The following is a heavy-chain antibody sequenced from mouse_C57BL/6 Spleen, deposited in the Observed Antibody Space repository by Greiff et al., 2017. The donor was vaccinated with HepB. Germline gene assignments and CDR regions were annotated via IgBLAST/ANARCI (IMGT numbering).Heavy chain of an antibody. CDR1: GYTFTDYN. J-gene: IGHJ4*01. CDR2: INPNNGGT. CDR3: ARKNGLRPYYYAMDY. V-gene: IGHV1-22*01. D-gene: IGHD2-4*01. Sequence: DVQLQESGPELVKPGASVKMSCKASGYTFTDYNMHWVKQSHGKSLEWIGYINPNNGGTSYNQKFKGKATLTVNKSSSTAYMELRSLTSEDSAVYYCARKNGLRPYYYAMDYWGQGTSVTVSS.